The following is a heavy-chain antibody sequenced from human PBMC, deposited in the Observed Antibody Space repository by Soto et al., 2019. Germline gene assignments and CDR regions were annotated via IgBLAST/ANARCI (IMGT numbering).Heavy chain of an antibody. CDR2: ISGSGGST. Sequence: GGSLRLSCAASGFTFSSYAMSWVRQAPGKGLEWVSAISGSGGSTYYADSVKGRFTISRDNSKNTLYLQMNSLRAEDTAVYYCAKETYYYDSSGYYYPAFPDYWGQGTLVTVSS. V-gene: IGHV3-23*01. CDR3: AKETYYYDSSGYYYPAFPDY. D-gene: IGHD3-22*01. J-gene: IGHJ4*02. CDR1: GFTFSSYA.